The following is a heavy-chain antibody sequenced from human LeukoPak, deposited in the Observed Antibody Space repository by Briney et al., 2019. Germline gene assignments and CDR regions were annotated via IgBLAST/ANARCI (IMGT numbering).Heavy chain of an antibody. V-gene: IGHV3-23*01. J-gene: IGHJ4*02. CDR2: ISGSGGST. D-gene: IGHD2-2*01. Sequence: GESLKISCAASGFTFSSYAMSWVRQAPGKGLEWVSAISGSGGSTYYADSVKGRFTISRDNSKNTLYLQMNSLRAEDTAVYYCAKVQYQLLGFDYWGQGTLVTVSS. CDR3: AKVQYQLLGFDY. CDR1: GFTFSSYA.